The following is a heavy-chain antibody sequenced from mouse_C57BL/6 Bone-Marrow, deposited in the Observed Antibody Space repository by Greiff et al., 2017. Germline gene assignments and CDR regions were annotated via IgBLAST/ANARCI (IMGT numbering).Heavy chain of an antibody. CDR1: GYTFSGSG. CDR3: SRRYYNGVTYYAM. CDR2: INHGSSTI. Sequence: EVLLLESGAGLVKPGASLKLSCAASGYTFSGSGMHWVSQAPGKGLEWIAYINHGSSTIYYADTVKGRSTISRDKATNTLFLQLTSLRSEDTAVYYCSRRYYNGVTYYAM. V-gene: IGHV5-17*01. D-gene: IGHD1-1*01. J-gene: IGHJ4*01.